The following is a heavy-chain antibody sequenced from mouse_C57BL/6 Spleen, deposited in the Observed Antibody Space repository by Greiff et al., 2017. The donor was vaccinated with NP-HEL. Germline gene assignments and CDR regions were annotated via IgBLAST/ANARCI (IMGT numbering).Heavy chain of an antibody. CDR3: TRDYGYDGNYYAMDY. D-gene: IGHD2-2*01. V-gene: IGHV5-9-1*02. CDR1: GFTFSSYA. J-gene: IGHJ4*01. CDR2: ISSGGDYI. Sequence: EVKVEESGEGLVKPGGSLKLSCAASGFTFSSYAMSWVRQTPEKRLEWVAYISSGGDYIYYADTVKGRFTISRDNARNTLYLQMSSLKSEDTAMYYCTRDYGYDGNYYAMDYWGQGTSVTVSS.